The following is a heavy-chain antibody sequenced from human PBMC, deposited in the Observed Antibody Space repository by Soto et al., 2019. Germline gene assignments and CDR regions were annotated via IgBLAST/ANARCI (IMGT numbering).Heavy chain of an antibody. J-gene: IGHJ4*02. CDR3: ARDGYDGSGSPYPAY. V-gene: IGHV4-59*01. CDR1: GGSMSEYF. Sequence: KASETLSLTCSVSGGSMSEYFWSWIRQSPGKGLEWIGYIYYLGSTDYNPSPKSRVTISVDTSRRQFSLRLTSVTAADTAVYYCARDGYDGSGSPYPAYWGPGTQVTVSS. D-gene: IGHD3-10*01. CDR2: IYYLGST.